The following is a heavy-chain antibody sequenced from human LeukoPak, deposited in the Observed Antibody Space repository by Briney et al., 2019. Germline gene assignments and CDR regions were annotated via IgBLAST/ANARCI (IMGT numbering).Heavy chain of an antibody. CDR3: ARLFRGYYGSGSSNIIDY. CDR1: GGSISTSNYY. D-gene: IGHD3-10*01. V-gene: IGHV4-39*01. J-gene: IGHJ4*02. CDR2: VYYSGST. Sequence: SETLSLTCTVSGGSISTSNYYWGWIRQPPGKGPEWIGSVYYSGSTYYNPSLKSRVTISVDTSKNQFSLKLSSVTAADTAVYYCARLFRGYYGSGSSNIIDYWGQGTLVTVSS.